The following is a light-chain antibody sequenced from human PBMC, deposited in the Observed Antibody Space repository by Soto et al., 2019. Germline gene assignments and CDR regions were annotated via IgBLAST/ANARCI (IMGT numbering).Light chain of an antibody. CDR2: TTS. V-gene: IGKV1D-12*01. CDR3: QQANSFPLT. CDR1: QDINNW. Sequence: DIQVTQSPSSVSASVGDRVTITCRASQDINNWLAWYQQKPGKAPKLLIYTTSNLQSGAPSRFSGSGSGTDFTLTISSLQPEDFATYYCQQANSFPLTFGGGTKVEIK. J-gene: IGKJ4*01.